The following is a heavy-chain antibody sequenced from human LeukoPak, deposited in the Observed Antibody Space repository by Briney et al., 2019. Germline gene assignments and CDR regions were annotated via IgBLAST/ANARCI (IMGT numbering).Heavy chain of an antibody. CDR3: ARSTFTVTTPADFDY. J-gene: IGHJ4*02. V-gene: IGHV3-64*01. CDR1: GLSFSSYD. Sequence: GGSLRLSCAAAGLSFSSYDMYWVRQAPGKGLEHVSAITSSGGNTYYANSMKVRFTISRDNSKNTLYLQMGSLRAEDMAVYYCARSTFTVTTPADFDYWGQGTLVTVSS. CDR2: ITSSGGNT. D-gene: IGHD4-17*01.